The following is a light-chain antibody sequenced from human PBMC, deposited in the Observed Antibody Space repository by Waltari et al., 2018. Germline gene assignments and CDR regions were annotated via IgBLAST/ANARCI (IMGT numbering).Light chain of an antibody. J-gene: IGLJ2*01. Sequence: SSDLTQDPDVSVALGQTVRITRQGDILRTYYGNWCRQKPGQAPELVIYGKNNRPSGIPDRFSASSSENTASLIITGAQAEDEADYYCSSRELSGHVVFGGGTRLTVL. V-gene: IGLV3-19*01. CDR3: SSRELSGHVV. CDR1: ILRTYY. CDR2: GKN.